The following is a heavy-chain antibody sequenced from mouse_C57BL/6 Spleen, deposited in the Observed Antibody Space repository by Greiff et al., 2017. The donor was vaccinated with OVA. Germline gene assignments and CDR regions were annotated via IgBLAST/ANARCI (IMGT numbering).Heavy chain of an antibody. D-gene: IGHD2-3*01. CDR1: GYAFSSYW. Sequence: QVQLQQSGAELVKPGASVKISCKASGYAFSSYWMNWVKQRPGKGLEWIGQIYPGDGDTNYNGKFKGKATLTADKSSSTAYMQLSSLTSEDSAVYFCARSPDGYYYFDYWGQGTTLTVSS. J-gene: IGHJ2*01. V-gene: IGHV1-80*01. CDR2: IYPGDGDT. CDR3: ARSPDGYYYFDY.